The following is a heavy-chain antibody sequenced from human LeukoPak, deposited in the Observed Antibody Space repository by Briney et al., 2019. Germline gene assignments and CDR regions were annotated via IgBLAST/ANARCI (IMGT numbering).Heavy chain of an antibody. J-gene: IGHJ4*02. CDR2: IYSGGST. Sequence: GGSLRLSCAASGFTVSSNYMSWVRQAPGKGLEWVSVIYSGGSTYYADSVKGRFTISRDNSKNTLYLQMNSLRAEDTAVYYCAKPPYPGGYYYFFDYWGQGTLVTVSS. V-gene: IGHV3-53*05. CDR1: GFTVSSNY. CDR3: AKPPYPGGYYYFFDY. D-gene: IGHD3-22*01.